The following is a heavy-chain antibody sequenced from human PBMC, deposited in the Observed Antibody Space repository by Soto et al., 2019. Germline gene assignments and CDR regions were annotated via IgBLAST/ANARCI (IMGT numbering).Heavy chain of an antibody. CDR2: IIPIFGTA. Sequence: SVKVSCKASGGTFSSYAIGWVRQAPGQGLEWMGGIIPIFGTANYAQKFQGRVTITADESTSTAYMELSSLRSEDTAVYYCASKPGDMLRQLEYYYYGMDVWGQGTTVTVSS. CDR3: ASKPGDMLRQLEYYYYGMDV. CDR1: GGTFSSYA. D-gene: IGHD6-6*01. V-gene: IGHV1-69*13. J-gene: IGHJ6*02.